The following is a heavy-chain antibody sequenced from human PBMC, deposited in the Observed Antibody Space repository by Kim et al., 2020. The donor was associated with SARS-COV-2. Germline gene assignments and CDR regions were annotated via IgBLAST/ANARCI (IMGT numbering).Heavy chain of an antibody. Sequence: ASVKVSCKASGYTFTSYYMHWVRQAPGQGLEWMGRINTNSGGTTYAQRFKGRVAMTWDTSVSTAYMEMSRLRAEDTAVYYCARGRWGSGRGGYAQGIWG. CDR3: ARGRWGSGRGGYAQGI. CDR1: GYTFTSYY. V-gene: IGHV1-2*06. CDR2: INTNSGGT. D-gene: IGHD6-19*01. J-gene: IGHJ6*03.